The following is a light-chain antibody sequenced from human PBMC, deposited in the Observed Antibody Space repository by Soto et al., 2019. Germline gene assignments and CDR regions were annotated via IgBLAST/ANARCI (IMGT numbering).Light chain of an antibody. CDR3: QHRSNWPPELS. Sequence: IVLTQSPLSLPVAPGDPPSVTFRXRQSLXXSNGYDYIDWYQQQPGQAPRLLIHDASTSATAIPVRFRCSGCGTDFTLTISSRQPEDFAVYYCQHRSNWPPELSFGGGTKVDIK. V-gene: IGKV3-11*01. CDR1: QSLXXSNGYDY. CDR2: DAS. J-gene: IGKJ4*02.